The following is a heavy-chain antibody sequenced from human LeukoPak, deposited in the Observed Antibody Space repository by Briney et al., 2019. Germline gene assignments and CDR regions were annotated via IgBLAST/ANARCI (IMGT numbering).Heavy chain of an antibody. CDR2: IHGSGSP. D-gene: IGHD4-17*01. V-gene: IGHV4-4*09. J-gene: IGHJ4*02. Sequence: PSETLSLTCSVTGGSMSGYYWTWIRQPPGGGLEWIGHIHGSGSPMYNPSLQSRVTVSIDASKNQFSLSLSPATATDTAFYYCARRRGDYGEGEFNYWGQGTLVTVSS. CDR3: ARRRGDYGEGEFNY. CDR1: GGSMSGYY.